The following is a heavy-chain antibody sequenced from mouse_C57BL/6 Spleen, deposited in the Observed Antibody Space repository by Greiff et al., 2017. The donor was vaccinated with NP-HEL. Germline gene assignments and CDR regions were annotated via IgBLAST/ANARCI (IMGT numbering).Heavy chain of an antibody. Sequence: QVQLQQPGAELVRPGSSVKLSCKASGYTFTSYWMHWVKQRPIQGLEWIGNIDPSDSETHYNQKFKDKATLTVDKSSSTAYMQLSSLTSEDSAVYYCARGIYDGYPFAYWGQGTLVTVSA. J-gene: IGHJ3*01. CDR3: ARGIYDGYPFAY. CDR2: IDPSDSET. D-gene: IGHD2-3*01. V-gene: IGHV1-52*01. CDR1: GYTFTSYW.